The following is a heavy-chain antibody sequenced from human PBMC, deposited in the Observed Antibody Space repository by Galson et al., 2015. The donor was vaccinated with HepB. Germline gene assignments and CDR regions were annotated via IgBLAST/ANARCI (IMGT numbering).Heavy chain of an antibody. V-gene: IGHV1-18*01. CDR3: ARAPGFESWSGQCHDAFNH. D-gene: IGHD3-3*01. J-gene: IGHJ3*01. CDR1: GYGFRYYG. Sequence: SVKVSCKASGYGFRYYGVTWVRQAPGHGLERLGWISGVNGNTNYGQKFQGRITMTTDTSTATAYMELRRLSSDDTAVYFCARAPGFESWSGQCHDAFNHWGQGTMVTFSS. CDR2: ISGVNGNT.